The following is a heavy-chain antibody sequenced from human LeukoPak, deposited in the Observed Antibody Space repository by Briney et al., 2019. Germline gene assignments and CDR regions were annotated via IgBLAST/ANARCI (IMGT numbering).Heavy chain of an antibody. CDR1: GFTFSSYA. Sequence: GGSLRLSCAASGFTFSSYAMSWVRQAPGKGLEWVANIKQDGGEKYYGDSVKGRFTISRVNAKNSLYLQMNSLSAEDAAVYYCAREKRSAYWGQGTLVTVSS. CDR2: IKQDGGEK. V-gene: IGHV3-7*01. CDR3: AREKRSAY. D-gene: IGHD6-25*01. J-gene: IGHJ4*02.